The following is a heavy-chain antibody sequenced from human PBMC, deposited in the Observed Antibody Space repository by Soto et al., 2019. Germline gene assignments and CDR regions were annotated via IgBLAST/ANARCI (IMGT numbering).Heavy chain of an antibody. D-gene: IGHD3-22*01. CDR2: MSAYSGNT. Sequence: EAAVKVSCKASGYIFTSCGISWVRQAPGQGHGGVGWMSAYSGNTNNAQKLQGRVNKTTDTSTGTAYMELRSLRSDDTAVYYCARDTAYYDSSGGSTYYYYGMDAWGQGTTVTVSS. CDR3: ARDTAYYDSSGGSTYYYYGMDA. CDR1: GYIFTSCG. V-gene: IGHV1-18*01. J-gene: IGHJ6*02.